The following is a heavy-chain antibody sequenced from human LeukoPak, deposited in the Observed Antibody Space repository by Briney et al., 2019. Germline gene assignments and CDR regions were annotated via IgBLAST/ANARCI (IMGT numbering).Heavy chain of an antibody. D-gene: IGHD5-12*01. CDR3: ARGYESGE. J-gene: IGHJ4*02. CDR2: IGGSGLTA. Sequence: GGSLRLSCAASGFTFSSYAMRWVRQSPGKGLEWVSLIGGSGLTAYYADSVKGWFTISRDNSKNTLYLQMNSLRAEDTAVYYCARGYESGEWGQGTLVTVSS. V-gene: IGHV3-23*01. CDR1: GFTFSSYA.